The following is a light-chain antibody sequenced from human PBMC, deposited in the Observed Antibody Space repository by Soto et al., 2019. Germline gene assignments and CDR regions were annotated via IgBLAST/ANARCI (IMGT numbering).Light chain of an antibody. CDR1: SSNIGSNS. CDR3: AAWDDSLNGVV. V-gene: IGLV1-44*01. CDR2: NNN. J-gene: IGLJ2*01. Sequence: QSVLTQPPSASGTPGQRVTISCSGSSSNIGSNSVNWYHQLPGTAPKLLIHNNNQRPSGVPDRFSGSKSGTSASLAISGLQSEDEADYYCAAWDDSLNGVVFGGGTKVTVL.